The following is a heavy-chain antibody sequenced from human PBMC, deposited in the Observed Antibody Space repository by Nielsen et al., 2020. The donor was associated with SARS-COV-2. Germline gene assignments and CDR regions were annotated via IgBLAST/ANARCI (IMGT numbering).Heavy chain of an antibody. V-gene: IGHV7-4-1*02. D-gene: IGHD6-25*01. Sequence: ASVKVSCKASGYSFTTYAMHWVRQAPGQGLEWMGWINPNTGNPTYAQGFQGRFVFTLDTSVSTAYLQINSLKAEETDVYYCARDQGGYSRGWDYVMDVWGQGTTVTVSS. J-gene: IGHJ6*02. CDR1: GYSFTTYA. CDR3: ARDQGGYSRGWDYVMDV. CDR2: INPNTGNP.